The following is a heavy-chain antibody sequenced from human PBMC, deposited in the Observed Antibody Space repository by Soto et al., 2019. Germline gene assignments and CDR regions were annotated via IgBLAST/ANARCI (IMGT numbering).Heavy chain of an antibody. CDR3: ARYCNNSNCRHLYYFDY. CDR1: GGYFSGYF. V-gene: IGHV4-34*10. Sequence: PSQTLSLTYAVEGGYFSGYFWSWVRQSPGKGLEWIGDINHSGDTNSNPSLGTRVVISIDTHKDQFFLKLTSVTAADTAVYYCARYCNNSNCRHLYYFDYWGLGTLVTVSS. D-gene: IGHD2-8*01. CDR2: INHSGDT. J-gene: IGHJ4*02.